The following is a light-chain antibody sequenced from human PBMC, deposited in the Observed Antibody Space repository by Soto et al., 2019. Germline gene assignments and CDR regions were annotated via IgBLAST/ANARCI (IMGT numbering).Light chain of an antibody. CDR3: LQDYNYPRT. Sequence: IQMTQSPSTLSSSVGDRVTVTCRASQSISSWLAWYQQKPGKAPKLLIYATSSLQSGVPSRFSGSGSGRDFTLTISSLQPEDFATYYCLQDYNYPRTFGQGTKVDI. V-gene: IGKV1-6*01. J-gene: IGKJ1*01. CDR1: QSISSW. CDR2: ATS.